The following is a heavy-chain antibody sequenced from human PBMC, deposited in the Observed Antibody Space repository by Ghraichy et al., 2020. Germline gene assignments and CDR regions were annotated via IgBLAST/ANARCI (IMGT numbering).Heavy chain of an antibody. J-gene: IGHJ4*02. CDR2: ISAYNGNT. D-gene: IGHD6-19*01. CDR1: GYTFTSYG. V-gene: IGHV1-18*04. CDR3: ARDPGIAVAGTPPGY. Sequence: ASVKVSCKASGYTFTSYGISWVRQAPGQGLEWMGWISAYNGNTNYAQKLQGRVTMTTDTSTSTAYMELRSLRSDDTAVYYCARDPGIAVAGTPPGYWGQGTLVTVSS.